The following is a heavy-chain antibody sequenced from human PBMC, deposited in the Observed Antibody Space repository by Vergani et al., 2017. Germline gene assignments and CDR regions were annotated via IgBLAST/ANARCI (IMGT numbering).Heavy chain of an antibody. V-gene: IGHV3-21*01. J-gene: IGHJ4*02. CDR3: AXPCSSTSCYGSLYY. Sequence: EVQLVESGGGLVKPGGSLRLSCAASGFTFSSYSMNWVRQAPGKGLEWVSSISSSSSYIYYADSVKGRFTISRDNAKNSLYLQMNSLRAEDTAVYYCAXPCSSTSCYGSLYYWGQGTLVTVSS. CDR2: ISSSSSYI. D-gene: IGHD2-2*01. CDR1: GFTFSSYS.